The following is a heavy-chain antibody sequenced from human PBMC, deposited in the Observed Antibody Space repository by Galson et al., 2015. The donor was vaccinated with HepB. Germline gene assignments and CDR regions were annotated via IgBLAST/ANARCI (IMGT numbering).Heavy chain of an antibody. CDR3: AKSPYDYDSAGYLSAIDY. V-gene: IGHV3-23*01. Sequence: SLRLSCAASGFTFSNYVMSWVRQAPGKGLEWVSSISGSGSTTYYADSVKGRFTISRDNSKNMLYLQMNSLRAEDTAVFYCAKSPYDYDSAGYLSAIDYWGQGTLVAVSS. CDR1: GFTFSNYV. J-gene: IGHJ4*02. CDR2: ISGSGSTT. D-gene: IGHD3-22*01.